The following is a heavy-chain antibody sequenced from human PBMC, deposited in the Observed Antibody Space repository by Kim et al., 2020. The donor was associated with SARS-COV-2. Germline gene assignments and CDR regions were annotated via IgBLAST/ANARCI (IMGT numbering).Heavy chain of an antibody. Sequence: GGSLRLSCAASGFTFSSYGMHWVRQAPGKGLEWVAVISYDGSNKYYADSVKGRFTISRDNSKNTLYLQMNSLRAEDTAVYYCAKSDYGDHAQVFWHYYYYMDVWGKGTTVTVSS. CDR2: ISYDGSNK. CDR3: AKSDYGDHAQVFWHYYYYMDV. J-gene: IGHJ6*03. D-gene: IGHD4-17*01. CDR1: GFTFSSYG. V-gene: IGHV3-30*18.